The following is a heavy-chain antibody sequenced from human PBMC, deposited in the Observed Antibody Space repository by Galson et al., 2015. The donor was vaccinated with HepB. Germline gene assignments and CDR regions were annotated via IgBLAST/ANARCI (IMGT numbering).Heavy chain of an antibody. Sequence: VSCKASGYTFTSYYMHWVRQAPGQGLEWMGIINPSGGSTSYAQKFQGRVTMTRDTSTSTVYMELSSLRSEDTAVYYCARSASYGDTTYYYGMDVWGQGTTVTVSS. D-gene: IGHD4-17*01. V-gene: IGHV1-46*03. CDR2: INPSGGST. J-gene: IGHJ6*02. CDR3: ARSASYGDTTYYYGMDV. CDR1: GYTFTSYY.